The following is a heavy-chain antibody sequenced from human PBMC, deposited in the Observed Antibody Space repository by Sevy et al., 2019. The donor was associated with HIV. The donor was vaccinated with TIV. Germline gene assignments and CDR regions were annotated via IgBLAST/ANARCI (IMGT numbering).Heavy chain of an antibody. Sequence: GESLKISCVASGFTFSYAWMSWVRQAPGKGLEWVGRIKSRPDGGATDYAAPVIGRFTISRDDSKNTLYLKMNSLKTEDTAVNYCSPDPIMELLVTDGMDVWGQGTTVTVSS. J-gene: IGHJ6*02. CDR2: IKSRPDGGAT. CDR3: SPDPIMELLVTDGMDV. D-gene: IGHD2-8*02. V-gene: IGHV3-15*01. CDR1: GFTFSYAW.